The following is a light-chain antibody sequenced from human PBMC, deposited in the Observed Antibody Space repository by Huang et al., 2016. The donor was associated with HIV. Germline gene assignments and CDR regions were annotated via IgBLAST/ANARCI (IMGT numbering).Light chain of an antibody. CDR1: RSGSTN. Sequence: ELLMTQSPATLSVSPGKRVTLSCRANRSGSTNLAGYQQIAGQAPRLLIYGSSTRAPGIPARFSGSGSGTDFSLTISSLQSEDFAVYYCHQYNNWLLSFGGGTRVDI. J-gene: IGKJ4*01. CDR3: HQYNNWLLS. V-gene: IGKV3-15*01. CDR2: GSS.